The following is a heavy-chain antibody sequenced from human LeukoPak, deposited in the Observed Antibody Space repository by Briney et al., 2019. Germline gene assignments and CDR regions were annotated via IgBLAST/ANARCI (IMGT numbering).Heavy chain of an antibody. CDR1: GFTFTSYY. CDR2: INPSGGST. Sequence: GGSLRLSCAASGFTFTSYYMHWVRQAPGQGLEWMGIINPSGGSTSYAQKFQGRVTMTRDTSTSTVYMELSSLRSEDTAVYYCARSRRGGRTDAFDIWGQGTMVTVSS. CDR3: ARSRRGGRTDAFDI. J-gene: IGHJ3*02. V-gene: IGHV1-46*01.